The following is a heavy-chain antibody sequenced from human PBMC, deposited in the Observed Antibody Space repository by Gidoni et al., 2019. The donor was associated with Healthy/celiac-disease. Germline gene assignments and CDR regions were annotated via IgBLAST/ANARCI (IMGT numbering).Heavy chain of an antibody. D-gene: IGHD3-10*01. V-gene: IGHV3-21*01. J-gene: IGHJ6*02. CDR1: GFTFSSYS. Sequence: EVQLVESGGGLVKPGGSLRLSCAASGFTFSSYSMNWVRQAPGKGLEWVSSISSSSSYIYYADSVKGRFTISRDNAKNSLYLQMNSLRAEDTAVYYCAAAGAAGQVYYYYYGMDVWGQGTTVTVSS. CDR2: ISSSSSYI. CDR3: AAAGAAGQVYYYYYGMDV.